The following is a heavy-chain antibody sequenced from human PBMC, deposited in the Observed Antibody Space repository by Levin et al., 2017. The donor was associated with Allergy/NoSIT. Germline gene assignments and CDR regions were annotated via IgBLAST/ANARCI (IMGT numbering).Heavy chain of an antibody. Sequence: ASVKVSCKESGYTFTTYYMHWVRQAPGQGLEWMGRINPNDSSTIYAQNFQGRVTLTRDTSTSTVYMELSSLRSEDTAVYYCARDNNFWSFDYWGQGSLVTVSS. J-gene: IGHJ4*02. CDR3: ARDNNFWSFDY. CDR1: GYTFTTYY. V-gene: IGHV1-46*01. D-gene: IGHD5-24*01. CDR2: INPNDSST.